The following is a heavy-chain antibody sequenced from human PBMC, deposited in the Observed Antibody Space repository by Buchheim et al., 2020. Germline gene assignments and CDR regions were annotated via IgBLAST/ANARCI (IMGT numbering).Heavy chain of an antibody. V-gene: IGHV3-30*03. CDR2: ISYDGSNK. CDR3: AGSVEMATMGEEDY. Sequence: QVQLVESGGGVVQPGRSLRLSCAASGFTFSSYGMHWVRQAPGKGLEWVAVISYDGSNKYYADSVRGRFTISRDNSKNRLYLQMNSLRAEDTAVYYCAGSVEMATMGEEDYWGQGTL. CDR1: GFTFSSYG. D-gene: IGHD5-24*01. J-gene: IGHJ4*02.